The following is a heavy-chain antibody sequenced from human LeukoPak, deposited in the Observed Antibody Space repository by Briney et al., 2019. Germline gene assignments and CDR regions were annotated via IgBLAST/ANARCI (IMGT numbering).Heavy chain of an antibody. D-gene: IGHD1-1*01. CDR1: GFTVSSNY. Sequence: PGGSLRLSCAASGFTVSSNYMSWVRQAPGKGLEWVSAISGSGGSTYYADSVKGRFTISRDNSKNTLFLQVNSLRAEDTAVYYCAKDIGNRLRNDAFDIWGQGTMVTVSS. CDR3: AKDIGNRLRNDAFDI. V-gene: IGHV3-23*01. J-gene: IGHJ3*02. CDR2: ISGSGGST.